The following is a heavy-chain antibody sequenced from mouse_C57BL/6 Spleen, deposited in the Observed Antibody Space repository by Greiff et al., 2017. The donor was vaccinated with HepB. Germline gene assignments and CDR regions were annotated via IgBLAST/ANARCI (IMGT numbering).Heavy chain of an antibody. J-gene: IGHJ4*01. D-gene: IGHD2-1*01. CDR1: GFSFNTYA. CDR3: VRLHGNSYYAMDY. Sequence: EVKLVESGGGLVQPKGSLKLSCAASGFSFNTYAMNWVRQAPGKGLEWVARIRSKSNNYATYYADSVKDRFTISRDDSESMLYLQMNNLKTEDTAMYYCVRLHGNSYYAMDYWGQGTSVTVSS. CDR2: IRSKSNNYAT. V-gene: IGHV10-1*01.